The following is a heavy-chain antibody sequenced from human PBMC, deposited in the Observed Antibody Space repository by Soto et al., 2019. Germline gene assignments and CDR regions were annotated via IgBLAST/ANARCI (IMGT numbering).Heavy chain of an antibody. D-gene: IGHD6-19*01. Sequence: EVQLVESGGGLVQPGGSLRLSCAASGFTFSSYWMHWVRQAPGKGLVWVSRINSDGSSTSYADSVKGRFTISRDDAKNTLYLQMNSLRAEDTAVYYCARESPASGWSRYYYYYGMDVWGQGTTVTVSS. V-gene: IGHV3-74*01. CDR1: GFTFSSYW. CDR3: ARESPASGWSRYYYYYGMDV. CDR2: INSDGSST. J-gene: IGHJ6*02.